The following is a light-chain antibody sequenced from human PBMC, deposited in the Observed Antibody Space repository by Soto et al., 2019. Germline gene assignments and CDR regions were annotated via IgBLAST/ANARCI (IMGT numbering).Light chain of an antibody. Sequence: DVVMTQTPLSLSVAPGQPASISCKSSQSLLHITGETFLFWYLQKPGQSPQLLIYEVSTRVSGVPDIFSGSGSGTDFTLEISRVETDDVGSYYFMQSTQLPPTFGQGTRLGIE. CDR3: MQSTQLPPT. CDR1: QSLLHITGETF. V-gene: IGKV2D-29*02. J-gene: IGKJ5*01. CDR2: EVS.